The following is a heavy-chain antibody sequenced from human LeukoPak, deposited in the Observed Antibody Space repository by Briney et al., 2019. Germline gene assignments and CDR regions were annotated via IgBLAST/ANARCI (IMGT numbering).Heavy chain of an antibody. CDR2: IIPIFGIA. CDR3: ARDLHCSGGSCFSRYYYYYGMDV. D-gene: IGHD2-15*01. Sequence: SVKVSCKASGGTFSSYAISWVRQAPGQGLEWMGRIIPIFGIANYAQKFQGRVTITADKSTSTAYMELSSLRSEDTAVYYCARDLHCSGGSCFSRYYYYYGMDVWGQGTTVTVSS. CDR1: GGTFSSYA. V-gene: IGHV1-69*04. J-gene: IGHJ6*02.